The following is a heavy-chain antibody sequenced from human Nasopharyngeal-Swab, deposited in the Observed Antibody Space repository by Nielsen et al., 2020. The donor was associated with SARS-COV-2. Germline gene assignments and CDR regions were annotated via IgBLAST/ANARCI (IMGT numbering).Heavy chain of an antibody. V-gene: IGHV3-23*01. J-gene: IGHJ3*02. CDR1: GFTFSSYA. Sequence: GESLKISCAASGFTFSSYAMTWVRQAPGKGLEWVSVVTGSGYGTDYADSVKGRFTISRDNAKNTLYLQMNSLRAEDTAVYYCARKDVFAYGVDAFDIWCQGTMVTVSS. CDR2: VTGSGYGT. D-gene: IGHD3-10*01. CDR3: ARKDVFAYGVDAFDI.